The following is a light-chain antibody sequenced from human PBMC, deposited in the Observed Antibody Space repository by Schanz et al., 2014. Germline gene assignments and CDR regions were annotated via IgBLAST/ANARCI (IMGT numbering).Light chain of an antibody. V-gene: IGKV3-20*01. CDR1: QSVSSSY. Sequence: EIVLTQSPGTLSLSPGERATLSCRASQSVSSSYLAWYQQNPGQAPRLLIYDTSNRATGIPARFSGSGSGTEFTLTISSLQPEDVGTYYCQNYNSAPHTFGQGTKVEIK. CDR3: QNYNSAPHT. J-gene: IGKJ1*01. CDR2: DTS.